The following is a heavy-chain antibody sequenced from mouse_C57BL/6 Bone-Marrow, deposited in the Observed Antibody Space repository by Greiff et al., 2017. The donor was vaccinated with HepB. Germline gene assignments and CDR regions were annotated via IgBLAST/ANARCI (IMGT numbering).Heavy chain of an antibody. J-gene: IGHJ1*03. CDR2: INPGSGGT. CDR3: ARWTTVVAHWYFDV. D-gene: IGHD1-1*01. CDR1: GYAFTNYL. Sequence: QVQLQQSGAELVRPGTSVKVSCKASGYAFTNYLIEWVKQRPGQGLEWIGVINPGSGGTNYNEKFKGKATLTADKSSSTAYMQLSSLTSEDSAVYFCARWTTVVAHWYFDVWGTGTTVTVSS. V-gene: IGHV1-54*01.